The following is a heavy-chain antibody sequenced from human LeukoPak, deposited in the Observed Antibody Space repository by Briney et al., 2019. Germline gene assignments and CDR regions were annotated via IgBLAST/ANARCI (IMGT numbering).Heavy chain of an antibody. CDR3: ASISTIHPLGGYYYMDV. Sequence: GSLRLSCAASGFTFSSYSMNWVRQSPGKGLEWIGEIDHSGITNYNPSLKSRVTILIDTSKKQFSLKLSSVTAADTAVYYCASISTIHPLGGYYYMDVWGKGTTVTISS. CDR2: IDHSGIT. J-gene: IGHJ6*03. CDR1: GFTFSSYS. D-gene: IGHD5/OR15-5a*01. V-gene: IGHV4-34*01.